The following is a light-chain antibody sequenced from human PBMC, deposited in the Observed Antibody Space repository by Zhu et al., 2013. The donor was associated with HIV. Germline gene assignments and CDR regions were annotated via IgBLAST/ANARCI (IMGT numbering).Light chain of an antibody. V-gene: IGKV1-39*01. CDR2: AAS. CDR3: QQCYSTPHT. CDR1: QSISNY. J-gene: IGKJ2*01. Sequence: DIQMTQSPSSLSASVGDRVTITCRTSQSISNYLNWYQQKPGKAPNLLIYAASNLQSGVPSRFSGSGSGTDFTLTISSLQPEDSATYYCQQCYSTPHTFGQGTKLEIK.